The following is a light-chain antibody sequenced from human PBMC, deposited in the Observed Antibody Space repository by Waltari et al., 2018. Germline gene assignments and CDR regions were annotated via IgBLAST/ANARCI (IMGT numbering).Light chain of an antibody. CDR2: VNSDGSH. V-gene: IGLV4-69*01. J-gene: IGLJ3*02. CDR3: QTWGMNIQV. Sequence: QLVLTQSPSASASLGASVKLTCTLTGEYSAYAIALHQQQPEQGPRYLMNVNSDGSHDKADGIPERFSGSSAGAERYLIISRLQSDDEADYFCQTWGMNIQVFGGGTRLTVL. CDR1: GEYSAYA.